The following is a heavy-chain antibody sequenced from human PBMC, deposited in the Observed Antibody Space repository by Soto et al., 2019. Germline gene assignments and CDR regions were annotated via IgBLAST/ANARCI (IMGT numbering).Heavy chain of an antibody. CDR2: INAGNGNT. J-gene: IGHJ4*02. D-gene: IGHD2-15*01. V-gene: IGHV1-3*01. Sequence: QVQLVQSGAEVKKPGASVKVSCKASGYTFTSYAMHWVRQAPGQRLEWMGWINAGNGNTKYSQKFQGRVTITRDTSASTAYMELSSLRSEDTAVYYCARGPNRYCSGGSCHLLYWGQGTLVTVSS. CDR3: ARGPNRYCSGGSCHLLY. CDR1: GYTFTSYA.